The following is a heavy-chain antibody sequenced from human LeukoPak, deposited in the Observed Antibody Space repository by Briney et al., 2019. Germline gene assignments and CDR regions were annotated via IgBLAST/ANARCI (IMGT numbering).Heavy chain of an antibody. CDR1: GYTFTSYG. J-gene: IGHJ4*02. V-gene: IGHV1-18*01. CDR2: ISAYNGNT. D-gene: IGHD2-2*01. Sequence: ASVKVSCKASGYTFTSYGISWVRQAPGQGLEWMGWISAYNGNTNYAQKLQGRVTMTTDTSTSTAYMELSSLRSEDTAVYYCGIGYCSSTSCLTRGVQIDYWGQGTLVTVSS. CDR3: GIGYCSSTSCLTRGVQIDY.